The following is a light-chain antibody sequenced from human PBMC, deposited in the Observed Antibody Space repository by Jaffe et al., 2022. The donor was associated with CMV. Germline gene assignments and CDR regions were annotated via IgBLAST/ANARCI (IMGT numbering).Light chain of an antibody. V-gene: IGKV1-5*03. CDR3: QQYHSSPFT. J-gene: IGKJ3*01. CDR1: QTISDS. Sequence: DIRMTQSPSTLSASVGDTVTISCRASQTISDSLAWYQHKPGRAPNLLIYKASTLQSGVPSRFAGGGSGAEFTLTIGSLLPDDFATYYCQQYHSSPFTFGPGTTVDVK. CDR2: KAS.